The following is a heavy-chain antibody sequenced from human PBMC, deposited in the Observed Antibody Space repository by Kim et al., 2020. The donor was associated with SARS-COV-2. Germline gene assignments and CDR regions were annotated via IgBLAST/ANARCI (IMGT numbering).Heavy chain of an antibody. CDR2: IYTSGST. J-gene: IGHJ6*02. CDR1: GGSISSYY. Sequence: SETLSLTCTVSGGSISSYYWSWIRQPAGKGLEWIGRIYTSGSTNYNPSLKSRVTMSVDTSKNQFSLKLSSVTAADTAVYYCARDGPALTTVTTGYYYGMDVWGQGTTVTVSS. V-gene: IGHV4-4*07. CDR3: ARDGPALTTVTTGYYYGMDV. D-gene: IGHD4-17*01.